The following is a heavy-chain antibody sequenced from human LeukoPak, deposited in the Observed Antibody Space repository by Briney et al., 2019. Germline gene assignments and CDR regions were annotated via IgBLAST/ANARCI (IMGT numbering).Heavy chain of an antibody. D-gene: IGHD4-17*01. J-gene: IGHJ4*02. CDR3: ARDLSLGRHDDGEPFDS. CDR2: ISGYNGNT. V-gene: IGHV1-18*01. CDR1: GYTFTNHG. Sequence: VASVKVSCKTSGYTFTNHGISWVRQAPGQGLEWMGWISGYNGNTNYVQKSRGRITMTTDTSTSTAYLQLRSLSSDDTALYYCARDLSLGRHDDGEPFDSWGQGTLVTVSS.